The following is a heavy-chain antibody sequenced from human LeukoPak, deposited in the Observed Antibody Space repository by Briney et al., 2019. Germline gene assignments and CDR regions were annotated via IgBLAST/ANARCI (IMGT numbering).Heavy chain of an antibody. D-gene: IGHD3-3*01. V-gene: IGHV4-4*02. J-gene: IGHJ3*02. CDR3: ARDRGAMTPYYDFWSGYYNPDAFDI. Sequence: SGTLSLTCAVSGGSISSSNWWSWVRQPPGKGLEWIGEIYHSGSTNYNPFLKSRVTISVDKSKNQFSLKLSSVTAADTAVYYCARDRGAMTPYYDFWSGYYNPDAFDIWGQGTMVTVSS. CDR2: IYHSGST. CDR1: GGSISSSNW.